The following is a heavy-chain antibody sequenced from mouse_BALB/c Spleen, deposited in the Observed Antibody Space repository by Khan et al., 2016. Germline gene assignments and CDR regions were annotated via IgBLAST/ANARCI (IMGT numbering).Heavy chain of an antibody. CDR1: GYTFTNYG. CDR3: ATNWYYHAMDY. V-gene: IGHV9-3*02. D-gene: IGHD4-1*02. CDR2: INTNTGEP. Sequence: QIQLVQSGPELKKPGETVKISCKASGYTFTNYGMNWVKQAPGKGLEWMGWINTNTGEPKYAEEFKGRFVFSLETSASTAYLQINNLKNEDTATYCCATNWYYHAMDYWGQGTSVTVSS. J-gene: IGHJ4*01.